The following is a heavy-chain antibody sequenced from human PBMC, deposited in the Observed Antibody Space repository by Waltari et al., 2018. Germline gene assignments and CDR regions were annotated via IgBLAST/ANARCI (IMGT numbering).Heavy chain of an antibody. CDR1: SSYA. CDR2: ISYDGSNK. V-gene: IGHV3-30*01. CDR3: ARVAVVLRFLEWFDY. D-gene: IGHD3-3*01. J-gene: IGHJ4*02. Sequence: SSYAMHWVRQAPGKGLEWVVVISYDGSNKYYADSVKGRFTISRDNSKNTLYLQMNSLRAEDTAVYYCARVAVVLRFLEWFDYWGQGTLVTVSS.